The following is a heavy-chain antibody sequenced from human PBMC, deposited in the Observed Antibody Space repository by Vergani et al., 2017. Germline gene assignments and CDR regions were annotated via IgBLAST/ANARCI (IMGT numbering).Heavy chain of an antibody. CDR2: IYYSGST. V-gene: IGHV4-39*01. D-gene: IGHD1-26*01. CDR3: ARQGAETNWFDP. CDR1: GGSISSGGYY. Sequence: QVQLQESGPGLVKPSQTLSLTCTVSGGSISSGGYYWSWIRQPPGKGLEWIGSIYYSGSTYYNPSLKSRVTISVDTSKNQFSLKLSSVTAADTAVYYCARQGAETNWFDPWGQGTLVTVSS. J-gene: IGHJ5*02.